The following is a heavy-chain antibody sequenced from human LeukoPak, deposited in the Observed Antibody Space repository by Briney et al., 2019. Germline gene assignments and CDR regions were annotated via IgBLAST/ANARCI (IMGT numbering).Heavy chain of an antibody. CDR1: GFTVSSNY. V-gene: IGHV4-34*01. CDR2: INHSGST. J-gene: IGHJ3*02. D-gene: IGHD3-10*01. Sequence: GSLRLSCAASGFTVSSNYMSWVRQAPGKGLEWIGEINHSGSTNYNPSLKSRVTISVDTSKNQFSLKLSSVTAADTAVYYCARAQRGRRITMVRGVIINGPSDAFDIWGQGTMVTVSS. CDR3: ARAQRGRRITMVRGVIINGPSDAFDI.